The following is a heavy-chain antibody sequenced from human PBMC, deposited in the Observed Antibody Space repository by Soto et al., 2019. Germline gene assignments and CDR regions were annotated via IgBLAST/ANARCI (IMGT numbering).Heavy chain of an antibody. CDR2: IPQDGVDG. CDR1: GFTFSMYS. CDR3: ARDHLILPAHDFFYGSDV. V-gene: IGHV3-7*03. J-gene: IGHJ6*02. Sequence: DVKLVESGGGLVQPGDSLRLSCEVSGFTFSMYSMSWVRQSPGKGLEWVAKIPQDGVDGHYADSVKGRFIISRDNGKNSLHLQRNNLRAEDTAVYHCARDHLILPAHDFFYGSDVGGRGATGTVSS. D-gene: IGHD3-16*01.